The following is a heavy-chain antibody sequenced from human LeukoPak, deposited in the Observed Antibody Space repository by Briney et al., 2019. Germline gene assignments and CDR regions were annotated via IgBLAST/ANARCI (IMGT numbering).Heavy chain of an antibody. CDR3: ARSLEYGDHPAFDY. D-gene: IGHD4-17*01. J-gene: IGHJ4*02. CDR1: GYTFSSSA. CDR2: INTNTGNP. V-gene: IGHV7-4-1*01. Sequence: ASVKVYCNASGYTFSSSAMNWLRQAPGQGLQWMGWINTNTGNPAYAQDFTGRFVFSLDTSVSTAHLQIDSLQSEDSAVYYCARSLEYGDHPAFDYWGQGTLVNVSS.